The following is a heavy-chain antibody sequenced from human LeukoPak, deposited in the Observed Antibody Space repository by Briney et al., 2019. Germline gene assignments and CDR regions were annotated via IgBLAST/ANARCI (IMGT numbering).Heavy chain of an antibody. Sequence: ASVKVSCKASGGTFSSYAISWVRQAPGQGLEWMGRIIPILGIANYAQKFQGRVTITADKSTSTAYMELSSLRSEDTAVYYCAREMSHYDSSGYYFGFWGQGTLVTVSS. J-gene: IGHJ4*02. CDR3: AREMSHYDSSGYYFGF. V-gene: IGHV1-69*04. CDR1: GGTFSSYA. D-gene: IGHD3-22*01. CDR2: IIPILGIA.